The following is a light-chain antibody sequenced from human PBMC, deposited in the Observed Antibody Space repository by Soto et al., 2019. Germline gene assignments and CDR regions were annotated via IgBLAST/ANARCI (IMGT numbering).Light chain of an antibody. V-gene: IGKV3-20*01. J-gene: IGKJ1*01. CDR1: QSVSSTY. CDR2: GAS. CDR3: RHYFDTLLWT. Sequence: EIVLTQSPGSLSSYLGERVTLSCRASQSVSSTYLIWYQQKPRQAPSLLLYGASSRATGVPDRFSGGGSGTTFTLPIISLVQAEDAVNYCRHYFDTLLWTFGQGTKVDIK.